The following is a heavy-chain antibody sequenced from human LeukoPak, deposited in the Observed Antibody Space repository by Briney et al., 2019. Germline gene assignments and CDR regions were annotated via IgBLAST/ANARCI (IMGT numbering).Heavy chain of an antibody. J-gene: IGHJ4*02. CDR3: ARDQDTAMTN. CDR2: ISYDGSNK. CDR1: GFTFSSYG. V-gene: IGHV3-30*03. D-gene: IGHD5-18*01. Sequence: GSLRLSCAASGFTFSSYGMHWVRQAPGKGLEWVAVISYDGSNKYYADSVKGRFTISRDNSKNTLYLQMNSLRAEDTAVYYCARDQDTAMTNWGQGTLVTVSS.